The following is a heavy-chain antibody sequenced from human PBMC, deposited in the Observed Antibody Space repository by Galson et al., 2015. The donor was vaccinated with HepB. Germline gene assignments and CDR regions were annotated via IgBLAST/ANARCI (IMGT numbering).Heavy chain of an antibody. CDR2: ISSNGGST. V-gene: IGHV3-64D*06. J-gene: IGHJ6*02. CDR3: VKNLYCSGGSGCLVYYGMDV. Sequence: SLRLSCAASGFTFSSYAMHWVRQAPGKGLEYVSAISSNGGSTYYADSVKGRFTISRDNSKNTLYLQMSSLRAEDTAVYYCVKNLYCSGGSGCLVYYGMDVWGQGTTVTVSS. CDR1: GFTFSSYA. D-gene: IGHD2-15*01.